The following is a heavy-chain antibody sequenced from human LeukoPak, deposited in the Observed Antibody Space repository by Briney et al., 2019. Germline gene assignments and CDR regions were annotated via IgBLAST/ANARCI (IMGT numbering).Heavy chain of an antibody. CDR1: QHTFTTYY. Sequence: ASGRVSYTPAQHTFTTYYTHSVRQAPGQGLEGMAMINPSGGSTNYAQKFQGRVTMTRDTSTSTAYMELSSLRSGDTALYYCARGGSEQLSPPFDSWGQGTLVTVSS. CDR3: ARGGSEQLSPPFDS. D-gene: IGHD3-10*01. J-gene: IGHJ4*02. CDR2: INPSGGST. V-gene: IGHV1-46*01.